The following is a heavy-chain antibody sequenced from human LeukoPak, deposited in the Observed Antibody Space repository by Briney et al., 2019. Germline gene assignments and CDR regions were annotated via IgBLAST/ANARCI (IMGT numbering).Heavy chain of an antibody. Sequence: GGSLRLSCAASGFTFSSYWMSWVRQAPGKGLEWVANIKQDGSEKYYVDSVKGRFTISRDNAKNSLYLQMNSLRAEDTAVYYCARGWPPPADYGMDVWGKGTTVTVSS. V-gene: IGHV3-7*03. J-gene: IGHJ6*04. CDR2: IKQDGSEK. CDR3: ARGWPPPADYGMDV. CDR1: GFTFSSYW.